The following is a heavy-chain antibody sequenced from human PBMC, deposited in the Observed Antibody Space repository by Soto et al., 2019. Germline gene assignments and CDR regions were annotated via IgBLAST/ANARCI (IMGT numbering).Heavy chain of an antibody. J-gene: IGHJ3*02. CDR2: IIPIFGTA. V-gene: IGHV1-69*13. Sequence: SVKVSCKASGGTFSSYAISWVRQAPGRGLEWMGGIIPIFGTANYAQKFQGRVTITADESTSTAYMELSSLRSEDTAVYYCARTSRATLAYCGGDCQGATIHAFDIWGQGTMVTVSS. D-gene: IGHD2-21*02. CDR1: GGTFSSYA. CDR3: ARTSRATLAYCGGDCQGATIHAFDI.